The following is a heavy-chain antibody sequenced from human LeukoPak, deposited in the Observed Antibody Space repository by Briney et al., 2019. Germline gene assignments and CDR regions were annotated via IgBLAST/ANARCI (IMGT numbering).Heavy chain of an antibody. CDR2: INPSGGST. V-gene: IGHV1-46*01. CDR1: GYTFTSYY. CDR3: ARGVYDTDYYYYYMDV. J-gene: IGHJ6*03. D-gene: IGHD2-8*01. Sequence: ASVKVSCKASGYTFTSYYMHWVRQAPGQGLEWMGIINPSGGSTSYAQKFQGRVTMTRDMSTSTAYMELRSLRSDDTAVYYCARGVYDTDYYYYYMDVWGKGTTVTVSS.